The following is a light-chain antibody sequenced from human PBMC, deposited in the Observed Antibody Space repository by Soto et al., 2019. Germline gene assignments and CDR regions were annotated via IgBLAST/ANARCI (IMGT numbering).Light chain of an antibody. CDR2: KAY. Sequence: DIQMTQSPSTLSASVGDRVTITCRASQSISTWLAWYQQKAGKAPKLLIYKAYSLEGGVPSGFSGSGSRTEFNITISSLQPDDFATYYCQQDDTYPLTFGGGPRVYIK. CDR1: QSISTW. J-gene: IGKJ4*01. CDR3: QQDDTYPLT. V-gene: IGKV1-5*03.